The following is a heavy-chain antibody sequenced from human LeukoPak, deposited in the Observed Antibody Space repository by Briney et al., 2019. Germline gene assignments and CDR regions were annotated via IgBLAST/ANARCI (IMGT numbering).Heavy chain of an antibody. V-gene: IGHV1-2*02. CDR1: GYTFTGYY. CDR3: ARDGVTGTTHDAFDI. CDR2: INPNSGGT. J-gene: IGHJ3*02. Sequence: ASVKVSCKASGYTFTGYYIHWVRQAPGQGLEWMGWINPNSGGTNYAQKFQGRVTMTRDTSISTAYMELSRLRSDDTAVYYCARDGVTGTTHDAFDIWGQGTMVTVSS. D-gene: IGHD1-7*01.